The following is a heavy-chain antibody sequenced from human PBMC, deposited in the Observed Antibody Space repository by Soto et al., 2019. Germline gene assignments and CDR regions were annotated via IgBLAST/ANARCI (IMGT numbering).Heavy chain of an antibody. CDR3: ARERYDFWSGSDYYGMDV. V-gene: IGHV3-33*01. CDR1: GFTFSSYG. D-gene: IGHD3-3*01. CDR2: IWYDGSKK. J-gene: IGHJ6*02. Sequence: GGSLRLSCAASGFTFSSYGMHWVRQAPGKGLEWVAVIWYDGSKKYYAESVKGRFTISRDNSKNTLYLQMNSLRAEDTAVYYCARERYDFWSGSDYYGMDVWGQGTTVTVSS.